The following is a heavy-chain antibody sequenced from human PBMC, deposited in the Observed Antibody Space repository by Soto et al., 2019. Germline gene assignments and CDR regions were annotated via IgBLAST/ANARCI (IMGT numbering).Heavy chain of an antibody. CDR2: IIPILGMA. Sequence: QVQLVQSGADVKKPGSSVKVSCKASGGTFSSYTISWVRQAPGQGLEWMGRIIPILGMANYAQKFQGRVTITADKSTSTAYMELSSLRSEDTAVYYXXXPPXXXXXXWELPSWGQGTLVTVSS. CDR1: GGTFSSYT. J-gene: IGHJ5*02. V-gene: IGHV1-69*02. D-gene: IGHD1-26*01. CDR3: XXPPXXXXXXWELPS.